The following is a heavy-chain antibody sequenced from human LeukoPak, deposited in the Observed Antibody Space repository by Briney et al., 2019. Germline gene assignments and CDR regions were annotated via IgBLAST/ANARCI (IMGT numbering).Heavy chain of an antibody. Sequence: GGSLRLSCAASGFTFSSYSMNWVRQAPGKGLEWVSSISSSSSYIYCADSVKGRFTISRDNSKNTLYLQMNSLRAEDTAVYYCAGNIALDAFDIWGQGTMVTVSS. V-gene: IGHV3-21*04. CDR2: ISSSSSYI. CDR3: AGNIALDAFDI. D-gene: IGHD1/OR15-1a*01. CDR1: GFTFSSYS. J-gene: IGHJ3*02.